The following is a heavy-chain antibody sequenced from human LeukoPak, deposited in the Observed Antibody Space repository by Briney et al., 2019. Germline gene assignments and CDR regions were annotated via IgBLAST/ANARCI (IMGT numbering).Heavy chain of an antibody. Sequence: PAETLSLTCTVSGGSISSYYWSWIRQPPGKGLEWIGYIYYSGSNNYNPSLKSRVTISVDTSKNQFSLKLSSVTAADTAVYYCARAVAAAGTGVDHWGQGTLVTVFS. V-gene: IGHV4-59*01. D-gene: IGHD6-13*01. J-gene: IGHJ4*02. CDR3: ARAVAAAGTGVDH. CDR2: IYYSGSN. CDR1: GGSISSYY.